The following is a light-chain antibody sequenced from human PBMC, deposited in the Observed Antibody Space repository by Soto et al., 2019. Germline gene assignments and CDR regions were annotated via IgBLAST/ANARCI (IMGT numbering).Light chain of an antibody. CDR3: QQSYSGHTWT. CDR1: HNINNY. Sequence: IQMTQSPSSLSASIGDTVTITCRASHNINNYLNWYQQKPRKAPQLLIHGASNLQDGVPSRFTGSASGTAFTLTITNLQPEDFATYYCQQSYSGHTWTFGQGTKVEIK. CDR2: GAS. J-gene: IGKJ1*01. V-gene: IGKV1-39*01.